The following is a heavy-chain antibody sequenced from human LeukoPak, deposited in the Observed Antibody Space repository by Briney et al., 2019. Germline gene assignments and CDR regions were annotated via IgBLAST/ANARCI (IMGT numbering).Heavy chain of an antibody. V-gene: IGHV3-53*01. Sequence: PGGSLRLSCAASGFTVSSNYMSWVRQAPGKGLEWVSVIYSGGSTYYADSVRGRFTISRDNSKNTLYLQMNSLRAEDTAVYYCARGAGSDEYYMDVWGKGTTVTVS. J-gene: IGHJ6*03. D-gene: IGHD3-10*01. CDR3: ARGAGSDEYYMDV. CDR1: GFTVSSNY. CDR2: IYSGGST.